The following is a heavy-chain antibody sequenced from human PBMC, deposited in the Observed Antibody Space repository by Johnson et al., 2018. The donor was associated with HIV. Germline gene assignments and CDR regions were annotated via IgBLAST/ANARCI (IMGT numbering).Heavy chain of an antibody. CDR3: ARGAPSGNYYVDAFDL. D-gene: IGHD1-26*01. V-gene: IGHV3-30*03. Sequence: QVQLVESGGGVVQPGRSLRLSCAASGFTFSSYGMHWVRQAPGKGLEWVAVISYDESNKYYADSVKGRFTISRDNSKNTLYLQMSSLRAEDTAVYYCARGAPSGNYYVDAFDLWGQGTMVIVSS. CDR1: GFTFSSYG. J-gene: IGHJ3*01. CDR2: ISYDESNK.